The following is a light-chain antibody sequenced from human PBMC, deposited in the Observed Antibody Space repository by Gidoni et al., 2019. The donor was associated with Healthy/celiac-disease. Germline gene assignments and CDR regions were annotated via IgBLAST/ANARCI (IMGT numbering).Light chain of an antibody. CDR3: SSYAGSTWV. J-gene: IGLJ3*02. CDR1: SSDVGGYNY. V-gene: IGLV2-8*01. Sequence: QSALTPPPSASRSPGQSVTISCTGTSSDVGGYNYVSWYQQHPGKAPKLMIYEVSKRPSGVPDRFSGSKSGNTASLTVSGLQAEDEADYYCSSYAGSTWVFGGGTKLTGL. CDR2: EVS.